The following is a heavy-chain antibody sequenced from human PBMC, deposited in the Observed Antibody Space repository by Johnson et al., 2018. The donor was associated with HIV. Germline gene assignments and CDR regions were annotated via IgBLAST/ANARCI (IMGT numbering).Heavy chain of an antibody. CDR2: ISSSGSI. J-gene: IGHJ3*02. CDR3: ASQRWKQGDAFDI. D-gene: IGHD4-23*01. Sequence: MLLVESGGGLVQPGGSLRLSCAASGLTFSSHSMSWVRQAPGKGLEWVSYISSSGSIGYADSVKGRFTISRDNAKNSLYLQMNSLRAEDTAVYYCASQRWKQGDAFDIWGQGTMVTVAS. V-gene: IGHV3-48*04. CDR1: GLTFSSHS.